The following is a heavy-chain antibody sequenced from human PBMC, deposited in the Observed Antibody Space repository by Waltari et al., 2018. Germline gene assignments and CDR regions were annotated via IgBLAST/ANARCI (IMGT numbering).Heavy chain of an antibody. J-gene: IGHJ6*03. D-gene: IGHD5-18*01. CDR1: GGSLTSHY. CDR3: ARDILHSFYYYMDV. CDR2: VFHSGST. Sequence: QVQLQESGPGLVMPSETLSLTCTASGGSLTSHYWSWIRQSPGKGLEWVGYVFHSGSTNYNPSLKSRVTMSLDTSKSQFALRLTSVTPADTAVYYCARDILHSFYYYMDVWGKGTMVTVSS. V-gene: IGHV4-59*11.